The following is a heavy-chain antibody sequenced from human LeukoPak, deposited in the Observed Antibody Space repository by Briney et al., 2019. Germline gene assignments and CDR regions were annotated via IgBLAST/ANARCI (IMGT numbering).Heavy chain of an antibody. J-gene: IGHJ4*02. CDR1: GFTFSDYY. D-gene: IGHD5-18*01. CDR3: ARDQNSYGYCYFDY. CDR2: ISSSSSYT. V-gene: IGHV3-11*06. Sequence: GGSLRLSCAASGFTFSDYYMSWIRQAPGKGLEWVSYISSSSSYTNYADSVKGRFTISRDNAKNSLYLQMSSLRAEDTAVYYCARDQNSYGYCYFDYWGQGTLVTASS.